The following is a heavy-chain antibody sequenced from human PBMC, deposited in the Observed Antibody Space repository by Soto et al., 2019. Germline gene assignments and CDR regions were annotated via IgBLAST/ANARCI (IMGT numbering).Heavy chain of an antibody. CDR2: IYHSGTT. CDR1: GGSIISNYW. J-gene: IGHJ4*02. Sequence: SGTLSLTCAVSGGSIISNYWWAWIRQSPGEGLVWIGSIYHSGTTYYNPSLESRVIISVDTSESRFALRLTSVTAADSAVYYCARTDNVGYYPYLGQGTLVTVSS. CDR3: ARTDNVGYYPY. D-gene: IGHD3-3*01. V-gene: IGHV4-38-2*01.